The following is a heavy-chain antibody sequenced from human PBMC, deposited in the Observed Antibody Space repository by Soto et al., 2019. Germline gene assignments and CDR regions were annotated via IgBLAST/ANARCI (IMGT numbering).Heavy chain of an antibody. J-gene: IGHJ4*02. CDR1: GASIGSSNW. CDR2: THHSGPT. Sequence: SETLSLTCAVSGASIGSSNWWSWVRQPPEKGLEWIGETHHSGPTNYNASLKSRVTISVDKSKNQVSLKLTSVTAADTAVYYCARALVGAAAFDYWGQGTLVTV. CDR3: ARALVGAAAFDY. V-gene: IGHV4-4*02. D-gene: IGHD1-26*01.